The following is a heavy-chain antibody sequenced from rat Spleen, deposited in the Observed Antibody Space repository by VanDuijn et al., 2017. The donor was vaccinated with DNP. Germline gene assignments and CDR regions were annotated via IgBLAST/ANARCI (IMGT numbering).Heavy chain of an antibody. CDR3: ARWFPPYWFFDF. CDR2: IWSGGNT. D-gene: IGHD1-12*03. J-gene: IGHJ1*01. V-gene: IGHV2-16*01. Sequence: QVQLKESGPGLVQPSQTLSLTCTVSGFSLTSYGVSWVRQPPGKGLEWIGAIWSGGNTYYNSTLKSRLSISRDTSKSQVLLKMDSLQTEDTAMYFCARWFPPYWFFDFWGPGTMVTVSS. CDR1: GFSLTSYG.